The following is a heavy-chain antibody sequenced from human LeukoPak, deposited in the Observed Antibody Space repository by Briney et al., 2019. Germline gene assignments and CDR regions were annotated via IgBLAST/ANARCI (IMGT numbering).Heavy chain of an antibody. CDR2: IYTSGTT. V-gene: IGHV4-61*09. D-gene: IGHD3-10*01. CDR3: ARDGGQHYYGSGSYALYYYYYMDV. CDR1: GGSINSGSFY. J-gene: IGHJ6*03. Sequence: SQTLSLTCTVSGGSINSGSFYWNWIQQSAGKGLEWIGHIYTSGTTNYNPSLKSRVTISLDTSKSQFSLKLSSVTAADTAVYYCARDGGQHYYGSGSYALYYYYYMDVWGKGTTVTVSS.